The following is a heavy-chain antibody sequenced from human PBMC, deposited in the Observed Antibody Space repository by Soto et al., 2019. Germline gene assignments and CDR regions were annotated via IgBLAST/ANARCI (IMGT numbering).Heavy chain of an antibody. CDR3: ARNFRSGGINWYYFDN. CDR1: GGTLSNYA. CDR2: IIPIFDTA. Sequence: ASVKVSCKASGGTLSNYAISWVRQAPGQGLEWMGGIIPIFDTANYAQKFQGRVTISADESTSTAYMELSSLTSDDTAVYYCARNFRSGGINWYYFDNWGQGTPVTVSS. J-gene: IGHJ4*02. V-gene: IGHV1-69*13. D-gene: IGHD3-10*01.